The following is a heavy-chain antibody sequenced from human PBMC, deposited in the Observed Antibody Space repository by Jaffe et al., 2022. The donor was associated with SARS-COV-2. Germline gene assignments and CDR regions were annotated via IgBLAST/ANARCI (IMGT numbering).Heavy chain of an antibody. D-gene: IGHD6-13*01. CDR1: GGSISSSSYY. CDR2: IYYSGST. Sequence: QLQLQESGPGLVKPSETLSLTCTVSGGSISSSSYYWGWIRQPPGKGLEWIGSIYYSGSTYYNPSLKSRVTISVDTSKNQFSLKLSSVTAADTAVYYCAILRGYSSSWYFTPLHVWGDYWGQGTLVTVSS. CDR3: AILRGYSSSWYFTPLHVWGDY. V-gene: IGHV4-39*01. J-gene: IGHJ4*02.